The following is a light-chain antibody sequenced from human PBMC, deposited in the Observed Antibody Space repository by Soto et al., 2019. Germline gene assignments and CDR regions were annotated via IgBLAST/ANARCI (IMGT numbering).Light chain of an antibody. CDR2: GTS. J-gene: IGKJ1*01. Sequence: EIVLTQSPGTLSLSPGERATLSCRASQSVSSSYLAWYQQKPGQAPRLLIYGTSTRATGIPDRFSGSGSGTDFTLTISSLEPEDFAVYYCHQYDNSPWTFGRGTKVEIK. CDR1: QSVSSSY. CDR3: HQYDNSPWT. V-gene: IGKV3-20*01.